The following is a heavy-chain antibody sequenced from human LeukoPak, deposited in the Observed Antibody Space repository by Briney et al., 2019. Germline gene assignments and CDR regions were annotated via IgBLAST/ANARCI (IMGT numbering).Heavy chain of an antibody. CDR2: INAGNGNT. CDR3: ARSSRTTDDAFDI. Sequence: GASVKVSCKASGYTFTSYAMHWVRQAPGQRLEWMGWINAGNGNTKYSQKFQGRVTITRDTSASTAYMELSSLRSEDTAVYYCARSSRTTDDAFDIWGQGTMVTVSS. J-gene: IGHJ3*02. CDR1: GYTFTSYA. V-gene: IGHV1-3*01. D-gene: IGHD1-1*01.